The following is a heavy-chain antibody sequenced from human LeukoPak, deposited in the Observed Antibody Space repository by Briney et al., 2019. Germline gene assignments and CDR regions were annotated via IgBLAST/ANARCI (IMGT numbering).Heavy chain of an antibody. D-gene: IGHD4-17*01. CDR3: ARQMNTVTADY. CDR1: GGSFSGYY. CDR2: IFYSGST. Sequence: SETLSLTCAVYGGSFSGYYWSWIRQPPGKGLEWIGSIFYSGSTYYNPSLNSRVTISIDTSKNQFSLRLSSVTAADTAVYYCARQMNTVTADYWGQGTLVTVSS. J-gene: IGHJ4*02. V-gene: IGHV4-34*12.